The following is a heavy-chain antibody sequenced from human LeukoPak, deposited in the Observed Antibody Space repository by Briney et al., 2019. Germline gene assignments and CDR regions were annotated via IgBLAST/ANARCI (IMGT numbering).Heavy chain of an antibody. V-gene: IGHV3-74*01. J-gene: IGHJ4*02. CDR1: GFSFSHYW. Sequence: PGGSLRLSCAASGFSFSHYWMHCVRQVPGKGLVWVSRINTDGSSTDYADSVKGRFTISRDNAKNTLYLQMNSLRAEDTAVYYCARGYSGYFYYWGQGTLVTVSS. CDR2: INTDGSST. CDR3: ARGYSGYFYY. D-gene: IGHD5-12*01.